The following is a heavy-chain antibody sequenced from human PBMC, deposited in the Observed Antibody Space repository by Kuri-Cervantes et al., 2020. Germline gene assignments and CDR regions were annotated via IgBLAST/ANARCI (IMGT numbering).Heavy chain of an antibody. CDR3: ARSAMVRGVWIWDGMDV. CDR2: ISSSGSTI. CDR1: GFTFSDYY. J-gene: IGHJ6*02. D-gene: IGHD3-10*01. Sequence: GESLKISCAASGFTFSDYYMSWIRQAPGKGLEWVSYISSSGSTIYYAVSVKGRFTISRDNAKNSLYLQMNSLRAEDTAVYYCARSAMVRGVWIWDGMDVWGQGTTVTVSS. V-gene: IGHV3-11*01.